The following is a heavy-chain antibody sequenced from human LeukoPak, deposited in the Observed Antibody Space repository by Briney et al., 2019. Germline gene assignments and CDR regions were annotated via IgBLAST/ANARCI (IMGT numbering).Heavy chain of an antibody. J-gene: IGHJ5*02. CDR2: ISSASNTI. D-gene: IGHD3-10*01. V-gene: IGHV3-48*01. CDR3: ARDGWFGDYNWFDP. CDR1: GFTFSSYS. Sequence: TGESLRLSCAASGFTFSSYSMNWVRQAPGKGLEWVSYISSASNTIYYADSVKGRFTISRGNAKNSLYLQMNSLRAEDTAMYYCARDGWFGDYNWFDPWGQGTLVTVSS.